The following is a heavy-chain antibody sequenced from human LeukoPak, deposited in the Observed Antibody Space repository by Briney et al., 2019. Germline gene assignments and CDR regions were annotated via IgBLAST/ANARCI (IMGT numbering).Heavy chain of an antibody. J-gene: IGHJ3*02. Sequence: GGSLRLSCAASGFTFSSYSMSWVRQAPGKGLEWVSSISSSSSYIYYADSVKGRFTISRDNAKNSLYLQMNSLRAEDTAVYYCAREGQYATDAFDIWGQGTMVTVSS. CDR1: GFTFSSYS. D-gene: IGHD2-2*01. CDR2: ISSSSSYI. CDR3: AREGQYATDAFDI. V-gene: IGHV3-21*01.